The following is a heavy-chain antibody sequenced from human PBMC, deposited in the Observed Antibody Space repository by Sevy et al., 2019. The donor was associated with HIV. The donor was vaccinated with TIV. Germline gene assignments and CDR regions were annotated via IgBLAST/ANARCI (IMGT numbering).Heavy chain of an antibody. CDR3: ATTKDYYDSSRYPFDY. Sequence: ASVKVSCKVSGYTLTEFSMRWVRQAPGKGLEWMGTFDPEDGETIYAQKFQGRVTMTEDTSTDTAYMELSSLRSEDTAVYYCATTKDYYDSSRYPFDYWGQGTLVTVSS. V-gene: IGHV1-24*01. D-gene: IGHD3-22*01. J-gene: IGHJ4*02. CDR2: FDPEDGET. CDR1: GYTLTEFS.